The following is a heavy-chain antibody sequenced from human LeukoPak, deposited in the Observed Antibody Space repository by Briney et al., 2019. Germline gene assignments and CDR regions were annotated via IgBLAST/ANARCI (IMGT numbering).Heavy chain of an antibody. CDR1: GYTFTSYG. CDR3: ARDLVPHKSNRAVADTRNGPWFDP. Sequence: ASVKVSCKASGYTFTSYGISWVRQAPGQGLEWMGWISAYNGNTNYAQKLQGRVTMTTDTSTSTAYMELRSLRSDDTAVYYCARDLVPHKSNRAVADTRNGPWFDPWGQGTLVTVSS. CDR2: ISAYNGNT. D-gene: IGHD6-19*01. V-gene: IGHV1-18*01. J-gene: IGHJ5*02.